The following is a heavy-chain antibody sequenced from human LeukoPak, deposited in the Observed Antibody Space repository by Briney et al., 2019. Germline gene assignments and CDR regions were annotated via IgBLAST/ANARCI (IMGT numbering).Heavy chain of an antibody. CDR1: GGSISSYY. CDR3: ARRRGLWFGVLSYGMDV. J-gene: IGHJ6*02. V-gene: IGHV4-34*01. D-gene: IGHD3-10*01. CDR2: INHSGST. Sequence: SETLSLTCTVSGGSISSYYWSWIRQPPGKGLEWIGEINHSGSTNYNPSLKSRVTISVDTSKNQFSLKLSSVTAADTAVYYCARRRGLWFGVLSYGMDVWGQGTTVTVSS.